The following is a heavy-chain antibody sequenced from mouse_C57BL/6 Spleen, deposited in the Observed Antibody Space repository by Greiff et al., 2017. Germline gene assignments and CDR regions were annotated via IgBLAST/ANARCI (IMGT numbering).Heavy chain of an antibody. CDR2: IDPSDSYT. CDR3: ATFAY. CDR1: GYTFTSYW. V-gene: IGHV1-59*01. J-gene: IGHJ3*01. Sequence: QVQLQQPGAELVRPGTSVKLSCKASGYTFTSYWMHWVKQRPGQGLEWIGVIDPSDSYTNYNQKFKGKATLTVDTSSSTAYMQLSSLTSEDSAVDYCATFAYWGQGTLVTVAA.